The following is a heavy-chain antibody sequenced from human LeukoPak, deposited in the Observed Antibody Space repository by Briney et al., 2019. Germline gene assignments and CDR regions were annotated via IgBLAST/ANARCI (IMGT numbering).Heavy chain of an antibody. V-gene: IGHV4-30-2*03. CDR1: GGSISSGGHS. CDR3: QSRYLEWLLEY. J-gene: IGHJ4*02. CDR2: IYSSGSA. D-gene: IGHD3-3*01. Sequence: PSQTLSLTCAVSGGSISSGGHSWSWIRQPPGKGLEWIGYIYSSGSAYYNPSLKSRVTISVDTSKNQFSLRLSSVTAADTAVCYCQSRYLEWLLEYWGQGTLVTVSS.